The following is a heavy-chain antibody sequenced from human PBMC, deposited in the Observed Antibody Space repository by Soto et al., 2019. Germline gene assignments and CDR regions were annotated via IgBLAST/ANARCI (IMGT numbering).Heavy chain of an antibody. Sequence: EVQLLESGGGLVRPGGSLRLSCAASGFTFSSYAMSWVRQAPGKGLEWVSAISGSGGSTYYADSVKGRFTISRDNSKNTLYLQMNSLRAEDTAVYYCAKDGEYSGYGGGFDYWGQGTLVTVSS. CDR2: ISGSGGST. D-gene: IGHD5-12*01. CDR1: GFTFSSYA. CDR3: AKDGEYSGYGGGFDY. J-gene: IGHJ4*02. V-gene: IGHV3-23*01.